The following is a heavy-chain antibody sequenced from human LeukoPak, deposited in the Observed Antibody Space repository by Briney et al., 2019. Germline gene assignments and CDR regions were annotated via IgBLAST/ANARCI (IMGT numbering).Heavy chain of an antibody. Sequence: SETLSLTCAVYGGSFSGYYWSWIRQPPGKGLEWIGEINHSGSTNYNPSLKSRVTISVDTSKNQFSLKLSSVTAADTAVYYCARTDMIYPFHHFDYWGQGTLVTVSS. CDR2: INHSGST. D-gene: IGHD3-16*01. CDR1: GGSFSGYY. J-gene: IGHJ4*02. V-gene: IGHV4-34*01. CDR3: ARTDMIYPFHHFDY.